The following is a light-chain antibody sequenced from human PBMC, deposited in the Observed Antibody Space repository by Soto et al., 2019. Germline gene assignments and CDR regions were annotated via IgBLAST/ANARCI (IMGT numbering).Light chain of an antibody. J-gene: IGLJ2*01. CDR2: SNN. CDR3: AAWDDSLNVVL. Sequence: QSVLTQPPSASGTPGQRVTISCSGSSSNIGSNTVNWYQQLPGTAPKLLIQSNNQRPSGVPDRFSGSKSGTSASLAISGLQSDDEADYYCAAWDDSLNVVLFGGGTKLTVL. CDR1: SSNIGSNT. V-gene: IGLV1-44*01.